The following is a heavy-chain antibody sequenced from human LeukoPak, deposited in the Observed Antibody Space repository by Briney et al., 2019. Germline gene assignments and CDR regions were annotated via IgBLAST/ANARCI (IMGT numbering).Heavy chain of an antibody. CDR3: ARDFRIAVALDY. Sequence: ASVKVSCKASGYTFTSYAMHWVRQAPGQRLEWMGWINAGNGNTKYSQKFQGRVTITRDTSASTAYMELRSLRSDDTAVYYCARDFRIAVALDYWGQGTLVTVSS. CDR2: INAGNGNT. D-gene: IGHD6-19*01. J-gene: IGHJ4*02. V-gene: IGHV1-3*01. CDR1: GYTFTSYA.